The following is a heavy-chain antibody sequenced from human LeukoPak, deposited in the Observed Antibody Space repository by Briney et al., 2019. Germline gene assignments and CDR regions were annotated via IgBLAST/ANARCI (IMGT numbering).Heavy chain of an antibody. J-gene: IGHJ4*02. CDR2: INSDGSST. Sequence: GGSLRLSCAASGFTFSSYWMHSVRQAPGKGLVWVSRINSDGSSTSYADSVKGRFTISRDNSKNTLYLQMSSLRAEDTAVYYCAKSGYNRFDYWGQGTLVTVSS. CDR1: GFTFSSYW. CDR3: AKSGYNRFDY. V-gene: IGHV3-74*01. D-gene: IGHD5-24*01.